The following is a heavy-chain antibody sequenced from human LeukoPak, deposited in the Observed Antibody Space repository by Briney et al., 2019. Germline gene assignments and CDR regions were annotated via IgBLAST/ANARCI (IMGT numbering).Heavy chain of an antibody. Sequence: SETLSLTCAVYIDSFTNYYWSWIRQPPGKGLEWIGYIHYSGSTNYNRSLKSRVTISVDTSKNQFSLKLSSVTAADTAVYYCARVEEGYGSGRRENYYYYYMDVWGKGTTVTISS. D-gene: IGHD3-10*01. CDR1: IDSFTNYY. CDR2: IHYSGST. J-gene: IGHJ6*03. V-gene: IGHV4-59*01. CDR3: ARVEEGYGSGRRENYYYYYMDV.